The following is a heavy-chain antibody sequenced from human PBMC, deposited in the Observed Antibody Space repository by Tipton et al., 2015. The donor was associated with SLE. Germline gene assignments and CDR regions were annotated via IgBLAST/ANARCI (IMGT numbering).Heavy chain of an antibody. CDR3: ARDLRDTAMARDY. CDR1: GFTFSSYS. D-gene: IGHD5-18*01. V-gene: IGHV3-21*01. J-gene: IGHJ4*02. Sequence: SLRLSCAASGFTFSSYSMNWVRQAPGKGLEWVSSISSSSSYIYYADSVKGRFTISRDNAKNSLYLQMNSLRAEDTAVYYCARDLRDTAMARDYWGQGTLVTVSS. CDR2: ISSSSSYI.